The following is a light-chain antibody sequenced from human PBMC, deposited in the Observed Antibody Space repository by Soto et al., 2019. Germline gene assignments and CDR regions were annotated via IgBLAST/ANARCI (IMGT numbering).Light chain of an antibody. CDR3: FSYGGNSRT. Sequence: QSVLTQPASVSGSPGQSITISCTGSISDVGSYNLVSWYQHHPGKVPKVIIYEATKRPSGVSSRFSGSKSPNAASLTISGLQAEDGAIYYCFSYGGNSRTFGSGTKVTVL. V-gene: IGLV2-23*01. J-gene: IGLJ1*01. CDR2: EAT. CDR1: ISDVGSYNL.